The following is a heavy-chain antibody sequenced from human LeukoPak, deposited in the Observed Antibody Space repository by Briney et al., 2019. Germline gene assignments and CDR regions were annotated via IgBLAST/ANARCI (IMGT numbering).Heavy chain of an antibody. J-gene: IGHJ5*02. Sequence: PGGSLRLSCAASGFTFSSYSMNWVRQAPGKGLEWVTYISSSSSTIYYADSVKGRFTISRDNAKNSLYLQMNSLRAEDTAVYYCAEGGDYTFDPWGQGTLVTVSS. CDR2: ISSSSSTI. V-gene: IGHV3-48*01. CDR1: GFTFSSYS. CDR3: AEGGDYTFDP. D-gene: IGHD2-21*02.